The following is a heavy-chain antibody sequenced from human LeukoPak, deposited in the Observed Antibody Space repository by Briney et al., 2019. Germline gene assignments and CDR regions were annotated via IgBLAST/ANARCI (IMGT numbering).Heavy chain of an antibody. V-gene: IGHV4-4*07. J-gene: IGHJ4*02. Sequence: SETLSLTCTVSGGSISSYYWSWIRQPAGKGLEWIGRMKASGSTDYNPSLRSRVTMSPDTSKNQFSLKVTSVTAADTAVYYCARVLGYYHFDYWGQGILVTVSS. CDR1: GGSISSYY. CDR2: MKASGST. D-gene: IGHD3-3*01. CDR3: ARVLGYYHFDY.